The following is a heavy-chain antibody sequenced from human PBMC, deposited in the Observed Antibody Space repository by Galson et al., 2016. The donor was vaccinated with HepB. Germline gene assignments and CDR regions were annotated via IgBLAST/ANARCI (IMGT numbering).Heavy chain of an antibody. V-gene: IGHV3-53*01. CDR2: IYSGGSK. CDR3: AREKGYCSGGSCENWFDP. D-gene: IGHD2-15*01. CDR1: GFTVSSNY. J-gene: IGHJ5*02. Sequence: SLRLSCAASGFTVSSNYMSWVRQAPGKGLEWVSVIYSGGSKYYADSVKGRFTISRDNSKTTLYLQMNSLRAEDTAVYYCAREKGYCSGGSCENWFDPWGQGTLVTVSS.